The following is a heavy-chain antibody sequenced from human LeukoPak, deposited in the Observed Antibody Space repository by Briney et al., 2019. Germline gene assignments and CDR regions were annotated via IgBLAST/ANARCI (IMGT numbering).Heavy chain of an antibody. V-gene: IGHV3-23*01. D-gene: IGHD2-15*01. CDR2: ISGSGGST. CDR1: GFTFSSYA. CDR3: AKDQDIVVVVAVPYFDY. Sequence: GGSLRLSCAASGFTFSSYAMSWVRQAPGKGLEWVSAISGSGGSTYYADSVKGRFTISRDNSKNTLYLQMNSLRAEDTAVYYCAKDQDIVVVVAVPYFDYWGQGTLVTVSS. J-gene: IGHJ4*02.